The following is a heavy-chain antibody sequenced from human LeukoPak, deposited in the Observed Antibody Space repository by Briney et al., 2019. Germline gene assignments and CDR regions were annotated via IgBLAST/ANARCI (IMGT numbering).Heavy chain of an antibody. Sequence: GGSLRLSCEASGFTFSAHWMSWVRQAPGKGLEWVASIYPDGSQKYYLDSVRGRFTISRDNTKNSLYLQMFSLGAEDTVVYYCAKDVTVVTPRDLFDYWGQGTLVTVSS. CDR2: IYPDGSQK. CDR1: GFTFSAHW. J-gene: IGHJ4*02. D-gene: IGHD4-23*01. CDR3: AKDVTVVTPRDLFDY. V-gene: IGHV3-7*03.